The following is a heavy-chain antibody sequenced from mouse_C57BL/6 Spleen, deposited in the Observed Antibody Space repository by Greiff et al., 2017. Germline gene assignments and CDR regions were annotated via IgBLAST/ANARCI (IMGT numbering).Heavy chain of an antibody. Sequence: QVQLQQSGPELVKPGASVKISCKASGYAFSSSWMNWVKQRPGKGLEWIGRIYPGDGDTNYNGKFKGKATLTADKSASTAYMQLSSLTSEDSAVYFCASGCFPMDYWGQGTSVTVSS. V-gene: IGHV1-82*01. CDR1: GYAFSSSW. CDR3: ASGCFPMDY. J-gene: IGHJ4*01. CDR2: IYPGDGDT.